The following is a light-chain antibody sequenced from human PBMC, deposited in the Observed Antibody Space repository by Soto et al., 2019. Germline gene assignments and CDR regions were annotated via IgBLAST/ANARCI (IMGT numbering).Light chain of an antibody. CDR2: DAS. V-gene: IGKV3-11*01. CDR1: QSVGSF. CDR3: QHRANWLGT. Sequence: EIVLTQSPATLSLSPGERATLSCRASQSVGSFLAWYQQKSGQTPRLLIYDASNRVTGIPARFSGSGSGTDFTLTISSLEPEDFAVSYCQHRANWLGTFGPGTKVDMK. J-gene: IGKJ3*01.